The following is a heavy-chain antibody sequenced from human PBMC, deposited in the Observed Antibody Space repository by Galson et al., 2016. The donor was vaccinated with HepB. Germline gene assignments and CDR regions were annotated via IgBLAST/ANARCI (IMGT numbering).Heavy chain of an antibody. D-gene: IGHD3-3*01. CDR1: GFIFSDYV. Sequence: SLRLSCAGSGFIFSDYVMHWVRQAPGKGLEWVAIISYDGSQKYYADSVKGRFTISRDNSKDTLYLQMNSLRTDDTAVYYCAKDGPLYNDFWSGPYRGYFDYWGQGTLVAVSS. CDR3: AKDGPLYNDFWSGPYRGYFDY. CDR2: ISYDGSQK. J-gene: IGHJ4*02. V-gene: IGHV3-30*18.